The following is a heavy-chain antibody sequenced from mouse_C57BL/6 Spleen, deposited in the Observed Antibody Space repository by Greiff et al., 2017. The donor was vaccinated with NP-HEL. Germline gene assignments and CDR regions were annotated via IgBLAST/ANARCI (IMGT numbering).Heavy chain of an antibody. Sequence: EVQLQQSGPELVKPGASVKISCKASGYSFTDYNMNWVKQSNGKSLEWIGVINPNYGTTSYNQKFKGKATLTVDQSSSTAYMQLNSLTSEDSAVYYCALQDSSGYVTWFAYWGQGTLVTVSA. D-gene: IGHD3-2*02. CDR3: ALQDSSGYVTWFAY. V-gene: IGHV1-39*01. CDR2: INPNYGTT. J-gene: IGHJ3*01. CDR1: GYSFTDYN.